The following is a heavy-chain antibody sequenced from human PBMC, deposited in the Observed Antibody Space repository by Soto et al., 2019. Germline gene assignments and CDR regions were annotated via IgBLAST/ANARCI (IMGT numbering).Heavy chain of an antibody. Sequence: EVQLVESGGGLVQPGRSLRLSCAASGFTFDDYAMHWVRQAPGKGLEWVSGISWNSGSIGYADSVKGRFTISRDNDKDSLYLQMNSLRDKDKALYYCAKSELLRLVPTLGVYAFDIWGQGKMVTVSS. V-gene: IGHV3-9*01. CDR1: GFTFDDYA. J-gene: IGHJ3*02. CDR3: AKSELLRLVPTLGVYAFDI. CDR2: ISWNSGSI. D-gene: IGHD5-12*01.